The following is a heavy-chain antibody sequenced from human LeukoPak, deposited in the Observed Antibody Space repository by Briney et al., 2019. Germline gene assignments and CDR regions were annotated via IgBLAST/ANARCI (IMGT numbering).Heavy chain of an antibody. J-gene: IGHJ1*01. D-gene: IGHD2-15*01. CDR3: AAAPVVVVEAAGLAEYFQH. CDR1: GFTFSSYG. Sequence: GGSLRLSCAASGFTFSSYGMSWVRQAPGKGLEWVSAISGSGGSTYYADSVKGRFTISRDNSKNTLYLQMNSLRSEDTAIYYCAAAPVVVVEAAGLAEYFQHWGQGTLITVSS. V-gene: IGHV3-23*01. CDR2: ISGSGGST.